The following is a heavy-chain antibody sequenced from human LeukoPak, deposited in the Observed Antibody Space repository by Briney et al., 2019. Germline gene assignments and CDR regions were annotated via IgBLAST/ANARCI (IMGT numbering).Heavy chain of an antibody. D-gene: IGHD6-19*01. CDR3: ARDAYQYSSGWFFDY. Sequence: PGGSLRLSCAASGFTFSTYTMNWVRQAPGKGLEWVSYISSSGTTIYYADSVKGRFTISRDNAKNSLYLRMNSLRAEDTAVYCCARDAYQYSSGWFFDYWGQGTLVTVSS. V-gene: IGHV3-48*01. CDR1: GFTFSTYT. CDR2: ISSSGTTI. J-gene: IGHJ4*02.